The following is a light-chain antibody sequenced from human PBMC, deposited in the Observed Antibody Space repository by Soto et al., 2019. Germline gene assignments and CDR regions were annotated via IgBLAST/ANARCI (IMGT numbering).Light chain of an antibody. CDR2: GAS. CDR3: QQYGSPPIFS. CDR1: QSVSSTF. V-gene: IGKV3-20*01. Sequence: EIVLTQSPGTMSLSTGDSATLSCRASQSVSSTFLAWYQHKPGRPPRLLIHGASSRATGIPDRFTGSGSGTDFTLTIRRLEHEDCEQYYSQQYGSPPIFSFGPGTRVDI. J-gene: IGKJ3*01.